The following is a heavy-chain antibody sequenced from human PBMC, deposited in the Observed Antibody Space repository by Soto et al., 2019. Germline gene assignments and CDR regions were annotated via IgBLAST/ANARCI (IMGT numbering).Heavy chain of an antibody. CDR2: FNPTSGST. V-gene: IGHV1-46*01. D-gene: IGHD6-13*01. J-gene: IGHJ4*02. CDR3: ARDLAAGDY. CDR1: GYTFINYY. Sequence: QVQLVQSGAEVKKPGASVKLSCKASGYTFINYYIHWVRQAPGQGLEWMGIFNPTSGSTNYAQKFQGRVTLSMDTSTRTVYMELSSLRFDDTAVYYCARDLAAGDYWGQGTLVTVSS.